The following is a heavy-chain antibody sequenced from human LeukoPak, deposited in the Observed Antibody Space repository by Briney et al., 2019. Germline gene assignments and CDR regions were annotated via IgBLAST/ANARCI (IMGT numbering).Heavy chain of an antibody. V-gene: IGHV3-9*01. Sequence: GGSLRLSCVASGFTFADYGMHWVRQIPGKGLEWVSGINWNSKNIGQADSVKGRFTISRDKARNSLYLQMNSLRVEDTAVYYCARDHRYAFDNWGHGTLVTVSS. CDR3: ARDHRYAFDN. J-gene: IGHJ4*01. D-gene: IGHD5-12*01. CDR2: INWNSKNI. CDR1: GFTFADYG.